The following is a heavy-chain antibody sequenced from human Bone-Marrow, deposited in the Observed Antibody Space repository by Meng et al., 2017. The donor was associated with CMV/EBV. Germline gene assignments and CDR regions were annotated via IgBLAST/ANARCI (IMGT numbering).Heavy chain of an antibody. CDR3: ARGATGYSSLNWFEP. CDR2: INPNSGGT. V-gene: IGHV1-2*02. CDR1: GYTFTGYY. D-gene: IGHD6-13*01. Sequence: ASVKVSCKASGYTFTGYYMHWVRQAPGQGLEWMGWINPNSGGTNYAQKFQGRVTMTRDTSISTAYMELSRLRSDDTAVYYCARGATGYSSLNWFEPWGQGTLVTVSS. J-gene: IGHJ5*02.